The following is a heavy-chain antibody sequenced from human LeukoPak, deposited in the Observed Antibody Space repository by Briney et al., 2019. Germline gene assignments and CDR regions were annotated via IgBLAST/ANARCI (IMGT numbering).Heavy chain of an antibody. CDR1: GYSISSGYY. CDR3: AREIVVVPAAYDY. D-gene: IGHD2-2*01. CDR2: IYHSGST. J-gene: IGHJ4*02. V-gene: IGHV4-38-2*02. Sequence: PSETLSLTCTVSGYSISSGYYWGWIRQPPGKGLEWIGSIYHSGSTYYNPSLKSRVTISVDTSKNQFSPKLSSVTAADTAVYYCAREIVVVPAAYDYWGQGTLVTVSS.